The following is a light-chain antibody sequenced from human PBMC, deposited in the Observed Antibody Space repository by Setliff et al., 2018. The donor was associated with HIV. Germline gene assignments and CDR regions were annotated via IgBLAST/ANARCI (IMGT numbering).Light chain of an antibody. CDR1: SSDVGGYSF. Sequence: QSALAQPPSASGSPGQSVTISCTGTSSDVGGYSFVSWYQQYPGKAPKLMIYEVSKRPSGVPDRFSGSKSGNTASLTVSGLQAEDEADYYCSSYGGSNNFVFGTGTKGTV. CDR3: SSYGGSNNFV. V-gene: IGLV2-8*01. J-gene: IGLJ1*01. CDR2: EVS.